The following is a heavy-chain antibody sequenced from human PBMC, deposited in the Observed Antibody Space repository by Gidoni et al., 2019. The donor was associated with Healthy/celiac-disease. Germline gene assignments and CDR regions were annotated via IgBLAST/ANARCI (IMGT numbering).Heavy chain of an antibody. Sequence: EVLLVQSGAEVKKPGESLKISCKGSGYSFTSYWIGWVRQMPGKGLEWMGIIYPGDSDTRYSPSFQGQVTISADKSISTAYLQWSSRKASDTAMYYCARSLYCDYGPGSYYFDYWGQGTLVTVSS. V-gene: IGHV5-51*01. D-gene: IGHD4-17*01. CDR2: IYPGDSDT. CDR1: GYSFTSYW. CDR3: ARSLYCDYGPGSYYFDY. J-gene: IGHJ4*02.